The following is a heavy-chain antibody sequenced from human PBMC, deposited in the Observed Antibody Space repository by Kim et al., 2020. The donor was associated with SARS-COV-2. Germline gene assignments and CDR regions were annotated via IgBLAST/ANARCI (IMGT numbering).Heavy chain of an antibody. CDR1: GFTFSSYA. CDR3: AKEAPHPSTQTNFFDY. V-gene: IGHV3-23*01. CDR2: ISGSGGST. J-gene: IGHJ4*02. Sequence: GGSLRLSCAASGFTFSSYAMSWVRQAPGKGLEWVSAISGSGGSTYYADSVKGRFTISRDNSKNTLYLQMNSLRAEDTAVYYCAKEAPHPSTQTNFFDYWGQGTLVTVSS.